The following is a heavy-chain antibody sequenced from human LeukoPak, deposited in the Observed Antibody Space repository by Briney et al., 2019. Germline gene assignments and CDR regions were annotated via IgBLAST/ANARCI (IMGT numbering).Heavy chain of an antibody. V-gene: IGHV3-23*01. Sequence: TGGSLRLSCAASGFTFNNYAMSWVRQAPGKGLEWVSSISGSGHTFYADFVKGRFTISRDDSRNTLYLQVNSLRAEDTAVYFCAKKGTGSYSQFEYWGQGTLVTVSS. CDR1: GFTFNNYA. CDR3: AKKGTGSYSQFEY. J-gene: IGHJ4*02. D-gene: IGHD1-26*01. CDR2: ISGSGHT.